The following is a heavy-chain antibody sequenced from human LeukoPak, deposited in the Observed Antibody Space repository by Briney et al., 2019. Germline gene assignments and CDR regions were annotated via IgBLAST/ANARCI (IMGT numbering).Heavy chain of an antibody. V-gene: IGHV1-18*01. D-gene: IGHD2-21*02. CDR2: ISAYNGNT. CDR1: GYTFTSYG. CDR3: ARHCGGDCSYNWFDP. J-gene: IGHJ5*02. Sequence: ASVKVSCKASGYTFTSYGISWVRQAPGQGLEWMGWISAYNGNTNYAQKLQGRVTMTTDTSTSTAYMELRSLRSDDTAVYYCARHCGGDCSYNWFDPWGQGPLSPSPQ.